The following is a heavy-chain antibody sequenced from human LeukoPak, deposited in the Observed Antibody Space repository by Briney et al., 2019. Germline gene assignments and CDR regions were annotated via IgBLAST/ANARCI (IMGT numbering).Heavy chain of an antibody. V-gene: IGHV3-21*01. D-gene: IGHD2-15*01. CDR3: ARGTVGICSGGSCQGWFDP. CDR1: GFTFSSYS. CDR2: ISSSSSYI. J-gene: IGHJ5*02. Sequence: GGSLRLSCAASGFTFSSYSMNWVRQAPGKGLEWVSSISSSSSYIYYADSVKGRFTISRDNAKNSLYLQMNSLRAEDTAVYYCARGTVGICSGGSCQGWFDPWGQGTLVTVSS.